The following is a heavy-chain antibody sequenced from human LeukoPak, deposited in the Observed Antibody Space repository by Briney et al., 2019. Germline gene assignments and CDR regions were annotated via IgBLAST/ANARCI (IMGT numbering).Heavy chain of an antibody. Sequence: GGSLRLSCTASGFSFSSYWMSWVRQAPGKGLEWVANIKQDGSDKYYVDSVKGRFTISGDNAKNSLYLQMNSLRAEDSALYYCARASAVAGTRDYWGQGTLVTVSS. V-gene: IGHV3-7*01. CDR2: IKQDGSDK. D-gene: IGHD6-19*01. CDR3: ARASAVAGTRDY. J-gene: IGHJ4*02. CDR1: GFSFSSYW.